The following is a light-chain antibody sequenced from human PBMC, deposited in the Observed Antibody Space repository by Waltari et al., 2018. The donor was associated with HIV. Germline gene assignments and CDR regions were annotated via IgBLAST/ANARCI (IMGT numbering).Light chain of an antibody. Sequence: DIQMTQSPSYLSASVGDRVTITCRASQGISNYLAWYQQKPGKAPKLLIYASSTLQSGVPSRFSGSRSGTEFTLTISSLQPEDVATYYCQKYNTALTFGGGTRVEIK. CDR3: QKYNTALT. J-gene: IGKJ4*01. CDR1: QGISNY. CDR2: ASS. V-gene: IGKV1-27*01.